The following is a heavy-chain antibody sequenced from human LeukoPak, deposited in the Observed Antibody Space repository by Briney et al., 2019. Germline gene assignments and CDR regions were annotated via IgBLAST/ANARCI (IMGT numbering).Heavy chain of an antibody. D-gene: IGHD2-8*02. CDR2: FDPEDGET. CDR1: GYTLTELS. Sequence: ASVKVSCKVSGYTLTELSMHWVRQAPGKGLEWMGGFDPEDGETIYAQKFQGRVTMTEDTSTDTAYMELSSLRPEDTAVYYCATWYWGPYYFDYWGQGTLVTVSS. V-gene: IGHV1-24*01. J-gene: IGHJ4*02. CDR3: ATWYWGPYYFDY.